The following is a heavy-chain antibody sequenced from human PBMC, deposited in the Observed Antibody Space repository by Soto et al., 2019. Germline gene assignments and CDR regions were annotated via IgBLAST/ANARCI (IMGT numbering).Heavy chain of an antibody. V-gene: IGHV3-15*01. J-gene: IGHJ4*02. CDR3: TTRGRRASGWFDY. CDR2: IKSKTDGGTT. CDR1: GFTFSNAW. Sequence: GGSLRLSCAASGFTFSNAWMSWVRQAPGKGLEWVGRIKSKTDGGTTDYAAPVKGRFTISRDDSKNTLYLQMNSLKTEDTAVYYCTTRGRRASGWFDYWGQGTLVTVSS. D-gene: IGHD6-19*01.